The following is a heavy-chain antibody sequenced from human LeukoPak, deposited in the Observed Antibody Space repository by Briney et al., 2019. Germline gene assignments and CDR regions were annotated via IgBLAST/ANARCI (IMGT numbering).Heavy chain of an antibody. J-gene: IGHJ4*02. D-gene: IGHD3-22*01. Sequence: ASVKVSCKASGYIFTGYHMHWVRQAPGQGLEWMGWINPNTGGTYYAQNFQGRVTMTRDTSFSTAYMELSRLASGDTAIYYCAKDVYWYDSSGYAVDYWGQGTLVTVSS. CDR2: INPNTGGT. V-gene: IGHV1-2*02. CDR1: GYIFTGYH. CDR3: AKDVYWYDSSGYAVDY.